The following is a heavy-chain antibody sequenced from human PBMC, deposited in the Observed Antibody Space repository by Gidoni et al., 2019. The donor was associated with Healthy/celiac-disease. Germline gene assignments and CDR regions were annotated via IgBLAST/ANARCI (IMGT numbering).Heavy chain of an antibody. CDR1: AFPFVYYA. D-gene: IGHD2-8*01. Sequence: EVQLVESGGGLVHPDSSLRLSCAASAFPFVYYAMHWVRQAPGKGREWVSGMSWNRGSIGYADAVKGRFTIYRDNAKNSLYLQMNSMRAEDTSLYYCANGAGASYCTKGVCWDSYLQHWGQGTLVTVSS. CDR3: ANGAGASYCTKGVCWDSYLQH. V-gene: IGHV3-9*01. J-gene: IGHJ1*01. CDR2: MSWNRGSI.